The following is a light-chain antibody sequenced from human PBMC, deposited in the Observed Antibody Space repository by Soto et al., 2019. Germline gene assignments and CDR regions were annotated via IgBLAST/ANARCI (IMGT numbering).Light chain of an antibody. V-gene: IGLV2-14*03. CDR1: SRDVGGYNS. CDR2: DFS. J-gene: IGLJ1*01. CDR3: SSHTSTSPPSYV. Sequence: QSVLXQPASVSGSPGQSITISCTGTSRDVGGYNSVSWYQQHPGKAPKLMIYDFSNRPSGVSNRFSGFKSGNTASLTIPGLQAEDEAAYSCSSHTSTSPPSYVFGPGTKVPVL.